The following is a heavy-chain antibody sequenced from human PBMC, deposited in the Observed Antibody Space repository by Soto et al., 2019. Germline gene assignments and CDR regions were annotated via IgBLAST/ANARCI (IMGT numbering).Heavy chain of an antibody. V-gene: IGHV3-30-3*01. CDR3: ARAGCSGGSCYDYYYGMDV. J-gene: IGHJ6*02. Sequence: QVQLVESGGGVVQPGRSLRLSCAASGFTFSSYAMHWVRQAPGKGLEWVAVISYDGSNKYYADSVKGRFTISRDNSKNTLNLQMNSLRAVDTAVYYCARAGCSGGSCYDYYYGMDVWGQGTTVTVSS. D-gene: IGHD2-15*01. CDR2: ISYDGSNK. CDR1: GFTFSSYA.